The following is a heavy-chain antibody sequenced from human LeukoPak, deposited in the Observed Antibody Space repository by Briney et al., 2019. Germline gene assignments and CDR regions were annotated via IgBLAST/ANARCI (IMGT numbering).Heavy chain of an antibody. CDR3: ARRLPLHYGGPLRGGFDP. Sequence: SETLSLTCTVSGGSICSYYWSWIRQPPGKGLEWIGYIYYSGSTNYNPSLKSRVTISVDTSENQFSLKLSSVTAADTAVYYCARRLPLHYGGPLRGGFDPWGQGTLVTVSS. CDR2: IYYSGST. D-gene: IGHD4-23*01. CDR1: GGSICSYY. J-gene: IGHJ5*02. V-gene: IGHV4-59*01.